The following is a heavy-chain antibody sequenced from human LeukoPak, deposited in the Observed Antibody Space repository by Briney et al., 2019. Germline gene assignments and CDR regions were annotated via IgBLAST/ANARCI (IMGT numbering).Heavy chain of an antibody. J-gene: IGHJ6*02. CDR2: ISYDGSNK. CDR1: GFTFSSYA. CDR3: AKGTVTTNGMDV. D-gene: IGHD4-11*01. V-gene: IGHV3-30-3*01. Sequence: GGSLRLSCAASGFTFSSYAMHWVRQAPGKGLEWVAVISYDGSNKYYADSVKGRFTISRDNSKNTLYLQMNSLRAEDTAVYYCAKGTVTTNGMDVWGQGTTVTVSS.